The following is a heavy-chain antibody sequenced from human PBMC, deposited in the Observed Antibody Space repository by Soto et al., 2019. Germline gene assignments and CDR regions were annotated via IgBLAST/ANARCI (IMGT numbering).Heavy chain of an antibody. CDR1: GGSISSGGYS. CDR2: IYHSGST. Sequence: QLQLQESGSGLVKPSQTLSLTCAVSGGSISSGGYSWSWIRQPPGKGLEWIGYIYHSGSTYYNPSLKMRVTISVDRSKNQFSLKLSSVTAADTAVYYCARAKILWFGELFDYWGQGTLVTVSS. J-gene: IGHJ4*02. D-gene: IGHD3-10*01. V-gene: IGHV4-30-2*01. CDR3: ARAKILWFGELFDY.